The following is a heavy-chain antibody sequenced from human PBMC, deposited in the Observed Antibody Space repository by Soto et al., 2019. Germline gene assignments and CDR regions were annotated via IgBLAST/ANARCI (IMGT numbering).Heavy chain of an antibody. J-gene: IGHJ6*02. Sequence: EVQLLESGGGLVQPGGSLRLPCAASGFTFSSYAMSWVRQAPGKGLEWVSAISGSGGSTYYADSVKGRFTISRDNSKNTLYLQMNSLRAEDTAVYYCAKPLLMAAGTNYGMDVWGQGTTVTVSS. D-gene: IGHD6-13*01. CDR3: AKPLLMAAGTNYGMDV. V-gene: IGHV3-23*01. CDR1: GFTFSSYA. CDR2: ISGSGGST.